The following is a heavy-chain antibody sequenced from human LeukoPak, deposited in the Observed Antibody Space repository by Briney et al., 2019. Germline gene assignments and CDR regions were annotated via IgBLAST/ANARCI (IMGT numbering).Heavy chain of an antibody. CDR3: ATAGWYYYERNDFDY. CDR1: GYTFTSYD. CDR2: MNPNSGNT. Sequence: EASVKVSCKASGYTFTSYDINWVRQATGQGLEWMGWMNPNSGNTGYAQKFQGRVTMTEDTSTDTAYMELSSLRSEDTAVYYCATAGWYYYERNDFDYWGQGTLVTVSS. D-gene: IGHD3-22*01. V-gene: IGHV1-8*01. J-gene: IGHJ4*02.